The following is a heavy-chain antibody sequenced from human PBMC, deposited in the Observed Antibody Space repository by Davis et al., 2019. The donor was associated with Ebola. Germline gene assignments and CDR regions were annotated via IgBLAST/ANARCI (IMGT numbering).Heavy chain of an antibody. V-gene: IGHV1-8*01. CDR3: ARDRPILGAARQPNYYYYMDV. Sequence: ASVKVSCKASGYTFTSYDINWVRQATGQGLEWMGWMNPNSGNTGYAQKLQGRVTITADESTNTAYMELSSLRSEDTAVYYCARDRPILGAARQPNYYYYMDVWGKGTTVTVSS. CDR2: MNPNSGNT. D-gene: IGHD6-6*01. CDR1: GYTFTSYD. J-gene: IGHJ6*03.